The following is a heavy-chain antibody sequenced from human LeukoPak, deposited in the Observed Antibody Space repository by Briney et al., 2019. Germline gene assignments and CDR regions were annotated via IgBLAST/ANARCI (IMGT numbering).Heavy chain of an antibody. D-gene: IGHD2-15*01. Sequence: SETLSLTCTVSGGSISSYYLSWIRQPPGKGLEWIGYIYTSGSTNYYAASKCRVTISVDTSKNQFSLKLSSVTAADTAVYYCARPVYRDCSGGSCYSGWFDPWGQGTLVTVSS. CDR2: IYTSGST. J-gene: IGHJ5*02. V-gene: IGHV4-4*09. CDR3: ARPVYRDCSGGSCYSGWFDP. CDR1: GGSISSYY.